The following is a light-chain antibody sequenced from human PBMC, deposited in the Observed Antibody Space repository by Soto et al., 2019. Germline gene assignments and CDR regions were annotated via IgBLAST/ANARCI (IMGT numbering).Light chain of an antibody. CDR2: KAS. CDR3: MHGTHWPPT. J-gene: IGKJ1*01. Sequence: DVVMTQSPLSLPVTLGQPASISCRSSRSLVYSDGNAYLNWFHQRPGQSPRRLIYKASNRDSGVPARFSGSGSGTDFTLHINRVEAKDVGVYYCMHGTHWPPTFGRGTRVEIE. CDR1: RSLVYSDGNAY. V-gene: IGKV2-30*01.